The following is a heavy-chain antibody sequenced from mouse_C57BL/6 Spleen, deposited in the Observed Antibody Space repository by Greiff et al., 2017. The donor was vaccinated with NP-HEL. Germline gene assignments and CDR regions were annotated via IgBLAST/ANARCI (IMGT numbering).Heavy chain of an antibody. V-gene: IGHV5-17*01. Sequence: EVKLVESGGGLVKPGGSLKLSCAASGFTFSDYGMHWVRQAPEKGLEWVAYISSGSSTIYYADTVKGRFTISRDNAKNTLFLQMTSLRSEDTAMYYCARDPYYYGSSYEYFDYWGQGTTLTVSS. J-gene: IGHJ2*01. CDR2: ISSGSSTI. CDR3: ARDPYYYGSSYEYFDY. D-gene: IGHD1-1*01. CDR1: GFTFSDYG.